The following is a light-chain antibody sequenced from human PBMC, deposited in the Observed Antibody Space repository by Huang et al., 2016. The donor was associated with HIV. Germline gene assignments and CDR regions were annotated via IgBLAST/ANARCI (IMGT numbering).Light chain of an antibody. J-gene: IGKJ4*01. Sequence: EIVMTQSPATLSVSPGGGATLSCRASQNVRSNLAWYQQTPGQAPRLLIYDTSTRASGVPARFSGSGSGTEFTRTISGLQSEDFAVYYCQQYDNWPPGLTFGGGTKVEI. CDR1: QNVRSN. V-gene: IGKV3D-15*01. CDR2: DTS. CDR3: QQYDNWPPGLT.